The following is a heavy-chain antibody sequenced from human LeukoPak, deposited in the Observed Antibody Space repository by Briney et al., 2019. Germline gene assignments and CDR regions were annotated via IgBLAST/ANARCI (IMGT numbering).Heavy chain of an antibody. CDR3: ARARGEVGIDY. D-gene: IGHD3-10*01. Sequence: PSETLSLTCAVYGESFSGYYWSWIRQPPGQGLEWIGEIDHSGSTNYNPSLKSRVTLSVDTSKNQFSLTVRSVTAADTAVYYCARARGEVGIDYWGQGTLVTVSS. CDR1: GESFSGYY. J-gene: IGHJ4*02. CDR2: IDHSGST. V-gene: IGHV4-34*01.